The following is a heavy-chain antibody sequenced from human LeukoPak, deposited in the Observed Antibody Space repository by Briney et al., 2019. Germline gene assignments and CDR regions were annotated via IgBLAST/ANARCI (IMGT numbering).Heavy chain of an antibody. J-gene: IGHJ4*02. CDR1: GGSISSSSDY. CDR2: IYYSGST. V-gene: IGHV4-39*07. CDR3: ARDYTGSSLDY. Sequence: SETLSLTCTVSGGSISSSSDYWGWIRQPPGKGLEWIGSIYYSGSTYYNPSLKSRVTISVDTSKNQFSLKLSSVTAADTAVYYCARDYTGSSLDYWGQGTLVTVSS. D-gene: IGHD6-6*01.